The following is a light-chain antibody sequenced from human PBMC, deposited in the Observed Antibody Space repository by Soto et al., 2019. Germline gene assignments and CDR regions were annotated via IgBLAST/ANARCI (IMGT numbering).Light chain of an antibody. Sequence: EIVLTQSPGTLSLSPGERATLSCRASQSVSSSYLAWYQQKPGQAPRLLIYGASSRATGIPDRFSGSGSGTDFTITSRRLEPVVFAVCYGQQYGSSPPYTFGQGTKLEIK. CDR1: QSVSSSY. CDR3: QQYGSSPPYT. J-gene: IGKJ2*01. V-gene: IGKV3-20*01. CDR2: GAS.